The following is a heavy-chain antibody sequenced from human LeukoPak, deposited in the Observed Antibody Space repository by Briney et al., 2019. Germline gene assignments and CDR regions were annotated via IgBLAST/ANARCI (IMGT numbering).Heavy chain of an antibody. V-gene: IGHV1-69*13. D-gene: IGHD2-21*02. CDR1: GGTFSSYA. CDR2: IIPIFGTA. CDR3: AGGRSRLAYCGGDCYFPSDY. Sequence: VASVKVSCKASGGTFSSYAISWVRQAPGQGLEWMGGIIPIFGTANYAQKFQGRVTITADESTSTAYMELSSLSPEDTAVYYCAGGRSRLAYCGGDCYFPSDYWGQGTLVTVSS. J-gene: IGHJ4*02.